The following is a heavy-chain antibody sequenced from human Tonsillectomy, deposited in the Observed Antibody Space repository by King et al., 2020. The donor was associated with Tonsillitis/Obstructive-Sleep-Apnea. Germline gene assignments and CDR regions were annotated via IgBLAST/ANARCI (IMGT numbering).Heavy chain of an antibody. V-gene: IGHV3-49*05. CDR1: GFTFGDYA. Sequence: VQLVESGGGLVKPGRSLRLSCTASGFTFGDYAMSWFRQAPGKGLEWVGFIRSKAYGGTTEYAASVKGRFTISRDDSKSIALLQMNSLKTEDTAVYYCTRDQEDIVVVPVAENDAFDIWGQGTMVTVSS. CDR3: TRDQEDIVVVPVAENDAFDI. D-gene: IGHD2-2*01. J-gene: IGHJ3*02. CDR2: IRSKAYGGTT.